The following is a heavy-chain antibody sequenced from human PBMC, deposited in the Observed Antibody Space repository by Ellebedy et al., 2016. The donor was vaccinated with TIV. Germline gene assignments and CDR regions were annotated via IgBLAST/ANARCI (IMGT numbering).Heavy chain of an antibody. J-gene: IGHJ4*02. V-gene: IGHV3-30*09. CDR1: GFSFKTYL. CDR2: ISYDGSFT. D-gene: IGHD1-26*01. Sequence: GGSLRLXXVVSGFSFKTYLMRWVRQAPGKGLEWVAGISYDGSFTYYADSVRGRFAISRDNSKNTLYLQINSLRTNDTAVYFCARDLVGSHYNHWGQGTLVIVSS. CDR3: ARDLVGSHYNH.